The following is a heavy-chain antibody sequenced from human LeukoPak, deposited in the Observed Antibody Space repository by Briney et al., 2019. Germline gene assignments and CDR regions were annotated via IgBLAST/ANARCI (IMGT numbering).Heavy chain of an antibody. CDR2: IYSGGST. CDR3: ARSPLIPSGWLGFDY. Sequence: TASETLSLTCTVSGDSISNYYWSWVRQSPGTGLEWIGYIYSGGSTNYNPSLESRVTISRDTSKNQFYLKLRAVSAADTAVYYCARSPLIPSGWLGFDYWGQGTLVTVSS. D-gene: IGHD6-19*01. J-gene: IGHJ4*02. V-gene: IGHV4-59*01. CDR1: GDSISNYY.